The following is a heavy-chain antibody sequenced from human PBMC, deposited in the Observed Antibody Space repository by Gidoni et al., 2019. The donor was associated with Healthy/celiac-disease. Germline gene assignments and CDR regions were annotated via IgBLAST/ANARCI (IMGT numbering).Heavy chain of an antibody. V-gene: IGHV1-24*01. CDR3: ATPQGDYAGWGFDY. D-gene: IGHD4-17*01. J-gene: IGHJ4*02. Sequence: QVQLVQSGAEVKKPGASAKVSCKVSGYTLTELSMHCVRQAPGKGIEWMGGFDPSDGETIYAQKFQGRVTMTEDTSTDTACMELSSLRSEDTAVYYCATPQGDYAGWGFDYWGQGTLVTVSS. CDR2: FDPSDGET. CDR1: GYTLTELS.